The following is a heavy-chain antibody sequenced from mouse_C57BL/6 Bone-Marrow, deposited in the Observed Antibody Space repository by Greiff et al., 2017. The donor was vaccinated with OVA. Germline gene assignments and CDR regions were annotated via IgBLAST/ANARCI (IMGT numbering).Heavy chain of an antibody. J-gene: IGHJ1*03. CDR2: IDPENGDT. CDR3: TTHPSINYDGSHWYFDV. D-gene: IGHD1-1*01. V-gene: IGHV14-4*01. Sequence: EVKLMESGAELVRPGASVKLSCTASGYNIKDDYMHWVKQRPEQGLEWIGWIDPENGDTGYASKFQGKATITADTSSNTAYLQLRSLTSEDTAVYYSTTHPSINYDGSHWYFDVWGTGTTVTVSS. CDR1: GYNIKDDY.